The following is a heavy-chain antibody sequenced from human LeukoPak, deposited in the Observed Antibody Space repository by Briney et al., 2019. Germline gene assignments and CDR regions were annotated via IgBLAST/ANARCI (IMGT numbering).Heavy chain of an antibody. CDR2: INIGGTNT. CDR1: GFTFNDYY. CDR3: ATDGAGFDT. J-gene: IGHJ5*02. V-gene: IGHV3-11*01. Sequence: TGGSLRLSCAASGFTFNDYYMSWIRQAPGKGLEWLSYINIGGTNTHYADSVKGRFAISRDNAKKSLYLEMNNLRAEDTAVYYCATDGAGFDTWGQGVLVTVSS.